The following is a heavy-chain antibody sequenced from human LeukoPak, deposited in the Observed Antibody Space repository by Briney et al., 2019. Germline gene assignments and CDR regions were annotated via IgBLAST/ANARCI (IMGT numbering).Heavy chain of an antibody. Sequence: GGSLRLSCAASGFTFSSYGMHWVRQAPGKGLEWVAVISYDGSNKYYADSVKGRFTISRDNSKNTLYLQMNSLRAEDTAVYYCAKDSGGYTYVFDYWGQGTLVTVSS. V-gene: IGHV3-30*18. D-gene: IGHD5-18*01. J-gene: IGHJ4*02. CDR1: GFTFSSYG. CDR3: AKDSGGYTYVFDY. CDR2: ISYDGSNK.